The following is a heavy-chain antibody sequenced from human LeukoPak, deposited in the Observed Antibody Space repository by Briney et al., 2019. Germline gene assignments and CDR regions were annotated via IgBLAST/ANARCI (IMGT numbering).Heavy chain of an antibody. Sequence: ASVKVSCKASGYTFTSYGISWVRQAPGQGLEWMGWISAYNGNTNYAQKLQGRVTMTTDTSTSTAYMELRSLRSDDTAVYYCAGAGIAVAGTPIAFDIWGQGTMVTVSS. V-gene: IGHV1-18*01. J-gene: IGHJ3*02. D-gene: IGHD6-19*01. CDR2: ISAYNGNT. CDR3: AGAGIAVAGTPIAFDI. CDR1: GYTFTSYG.